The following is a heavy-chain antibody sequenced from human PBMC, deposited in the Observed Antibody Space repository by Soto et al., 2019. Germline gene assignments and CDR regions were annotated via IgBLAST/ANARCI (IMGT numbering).Heavy chain of an antibody. CDR1: GFTFSSYA. D-gene: IGHD6-6*01. J-gene: IGHJ4*02. CDR2: ISGSGGST. V-gene: IGHV3-23*01. Sequence: GGSLRLSCAASGFTFSSYAMSWVRQAPGKGLEWVSAISGSGGSTYYADSVKGRFTISRDNSKNTLYLQMNSLRAEDTAVYYCASPGEQLAPSADYYFDYWGQGTLVTVS. CDR3: ASPGEQLAPSADYYFDY.